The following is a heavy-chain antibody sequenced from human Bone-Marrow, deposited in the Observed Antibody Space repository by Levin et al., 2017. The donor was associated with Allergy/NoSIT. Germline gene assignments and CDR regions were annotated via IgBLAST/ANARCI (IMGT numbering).Heavy chain of an antibody. V-gene: IGHV3-9*01. CDR2: ITWNSAKI. CDR1: GFTFDDYA. J-gene: IGHJ4*02. Sequence: SLKISCAASGFTFDDYAMHWVRQIPGKGQEWVSGITWNSAKIAYGDSFKGRFTISRDNAKNSLDLQMNSLRPEDTALYYCAKDIASGYFLAFDYWGQGALVTVSS. CDR3: AKDIASGYFLAFDY. D-gene: IGHD5-12*01.